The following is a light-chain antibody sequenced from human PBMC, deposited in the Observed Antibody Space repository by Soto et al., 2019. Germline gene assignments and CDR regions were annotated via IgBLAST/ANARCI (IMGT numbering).Light chain of an antibody. J-gene: IGLJ1*01. CDR2: DVT. V-gene: IGLV2-11*01. Sequence: QSALTQPRSVSGSPVQSVTISCTGTSSEVGGYNNGSWYQQQPGKAPQLMIFDVTKRPSGVPDRFSGSKSGNTASLTISGLQAEDEADYYCCSYAGSDTYVFGTGTKLTVL. CDR1: SSEVGGYNN. CDR3: CSYAGSDTYV.